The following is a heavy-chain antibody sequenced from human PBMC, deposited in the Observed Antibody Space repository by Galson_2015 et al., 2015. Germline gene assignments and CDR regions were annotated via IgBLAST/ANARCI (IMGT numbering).Heavy chain of an antibody. CDR3: ARGSLFITMVQINAFDI. D-gene: IGHD3-10*01. Sequence: YYADSVKGRFTISRDNSKNTLYLQMNSLRSEDTAVYYCARGSLFITMVQINAFDIWGQGTMVTVSS. V-gene: IGHV3-30*03. J-gene: IGHJ3*02.